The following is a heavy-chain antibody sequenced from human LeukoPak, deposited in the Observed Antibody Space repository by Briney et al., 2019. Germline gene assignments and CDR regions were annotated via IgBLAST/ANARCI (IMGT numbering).Heavy chain of an antibody. CDR2: ISGSGGST. Sequence: GGSLRLSCAASGFTFSSYAMSWVRQAPGKGLEWVSAISGSGGSTYYADSVKGRFTISRDNSKNTLYLQMNSLRAEDTAVYYCAKDGYHYGIWGNYFDYWGQGTIVTLSS. CDR1: GFTFSSYA. CDR3: AKDGYHYGIWGNYFDY. V-gene: IGHV3-23*01. J-gene: IGHJ4*02. D-gene: IGHD3-10*01.